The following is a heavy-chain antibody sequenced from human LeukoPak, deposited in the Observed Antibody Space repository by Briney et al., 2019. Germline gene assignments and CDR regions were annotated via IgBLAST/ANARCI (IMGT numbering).Heavy chain of an antibody. V-gene: IGHV3-7*01. CDR3: ARDASVRGASDY. CDR2: IKKDGSDK. CDR1: GFTFSSYW. J-gene: IGHJ4*02. D-gene: IGHD3-10*01. Sequence: PGGSLRLSCAASGFTFSSYWMSWVRQAPGKGLEWVANIKKDGSDKYYVDSVEGRFTVSRDNAKNSLYLQMNSLRAEDTAVYYCARDASVRGASDYWGQGTLVTVSS.